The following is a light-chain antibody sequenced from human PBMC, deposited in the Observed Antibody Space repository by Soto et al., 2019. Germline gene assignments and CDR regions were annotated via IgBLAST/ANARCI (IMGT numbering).Light chain of an antibody. CDR3: QQYGSSTLT. V-gene: IGKV3-20*01. CDR2: GAS. CDR1: QSISSSY. Sequence: EIVLTQSPGTLSLSQGARATLSCRASQSISSSYLDWYQQKPGQAPRRLIYGASSRATGIPDRFSGSGSGTDFTLNISRLEPEYFAVSYCQQYGSSTLTFGGGTKVEIK. J-gene: IGKJ4*01.